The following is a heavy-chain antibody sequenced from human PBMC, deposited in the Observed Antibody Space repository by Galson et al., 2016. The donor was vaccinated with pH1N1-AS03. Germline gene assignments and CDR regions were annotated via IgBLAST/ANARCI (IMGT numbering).Heavy chain of an antibody. CDR1: GFPFTNNG. Sequence: SLRLSCAASGFPFTNNGMHWVRQAPGKGLEWVAFVRYDGNIAYNVASVKGRFTIFKDNSKSTLYLQMTSLTPEDTALYFCAKYGGLPGTYYYRLDVWGQGTMVTVSS. CDR3: AKYGGLPGTYYYRLDV. V-gene: IGHV3-30*02. D-gene: IGHD1-26*01. CDR2: VRYDGNIA. J-gene: IGHJ6*02.